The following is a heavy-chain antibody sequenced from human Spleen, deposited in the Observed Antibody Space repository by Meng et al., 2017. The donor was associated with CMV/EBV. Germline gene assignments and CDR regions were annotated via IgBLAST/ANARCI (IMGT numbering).Heavy chain of an antibody. V-gene: IGHV1-46*01. D-gene: IGHD5-24*01. J-gene: IGHJ4*02. CDR2: INPGGGST. CDR3: GRSVEMTTIYDY. CDR1: GYTFTSFY. Sequence: ASVKVSCKTSGYTFTSFYMYWVRQAPGQGLEWMGMINPGGGSTNYAQKFQGRVTMTRDTSTSTVYMELSGLRSEDTAVYYCGRSVEMTTIYDYWGQGTLVTVSS.